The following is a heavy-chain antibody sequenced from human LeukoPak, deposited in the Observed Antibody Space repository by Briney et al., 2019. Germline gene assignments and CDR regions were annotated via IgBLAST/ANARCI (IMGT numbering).Heavy chain of an antibody. V-gene: IGHV4-59*04. D-gene: IGHD3-22*01. J-gene: IGHJ4*02. CDR3: ASGYDSSAYQPFIDY. CDR1: GGSISSYY. CDR2: IYYSGST. Sequence: SETLSLTCTVSGGSISSYYWSWIRQPPGKGLEWIGYIYYSGSTYYNPSLKSRVTISVETSKNQFSLKLRSVTAADTAVYYCASGYDSSAYQPFIDYWGQGTLVTVSS.